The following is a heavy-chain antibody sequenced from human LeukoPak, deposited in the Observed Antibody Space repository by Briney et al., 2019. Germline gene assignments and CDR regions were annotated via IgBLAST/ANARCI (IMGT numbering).Heavy chain of an antibody. CDR2: IYTSGST. J-gene: IGHJ4*02. CDR1: GGSISSYY. CDR3: ARDQLARGRPTLKEEYYFDY. V-gene: IGHV4-4*07. D-gene: IGHD1-1*01. Sequence: SETLSLTCTVSGGSISSYYWSWIRQPAGKGLEWIGRIYTSGSTNYNPSLKSRVTMSVDTSKNQFSLKLSSVTAADTAVYYCARDQLARGRPTLKEEYYFDYWGQGTLVTVSS.